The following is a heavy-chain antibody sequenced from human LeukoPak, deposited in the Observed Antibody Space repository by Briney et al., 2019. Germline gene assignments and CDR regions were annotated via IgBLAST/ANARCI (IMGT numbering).Heavy chain of an antibody. CDR1: GNSISSGDNY. V-gene: IGHV4-61*02. CDR3: ARQGYDLDY. CDR2: IYTSGST. D-gene: IGHD5-12*01. Sequence: SQTLSLTCTVSGNSISSGDNYWSWIRQPAGKGLEWIGRIYTSGSTNYNPSLKSRVTISGDTSENQFSLRLSSVTAADTAVYYCARQGYDLDYWGQGTLVTVSS. J-gene: IGHJ4*02.